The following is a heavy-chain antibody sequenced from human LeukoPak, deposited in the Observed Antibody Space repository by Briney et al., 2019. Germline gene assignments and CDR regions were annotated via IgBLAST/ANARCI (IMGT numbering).Heavy chain of an antibody. CDR2: INHSGST. CDR1: GGSFSGYY. D-gene: IGHD5-18*01. J-gene: IGHJ4*02. CDR3: ASATRGYSYGTPFDY. V-gene: IGHV4-34*01. Sequence: SETLSLTCAVYGGSFSGYYWSWIRQPPGKGLEWIGEINHSGSTNYNPSLKSRVTISVDTSKNQFSLKLSSVTAADTAVYYCASATRGYSYGTPFDYWGQGTLVTVSS.